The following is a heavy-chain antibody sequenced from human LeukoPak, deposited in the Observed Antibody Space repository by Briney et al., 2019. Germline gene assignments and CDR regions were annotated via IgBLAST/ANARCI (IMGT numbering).Heavy chain of an antibody. CDR3: ASGRSSWYYFDY. D-gene: IGHD6-13*01. CDR1: GFTFSSYA. CDR2: ISGSGGST. J-gene: IGHJ4*02. Sequence: GGSLRLSCAASGFTFSSYAMSWVRQAPGKGLEWVSAISGSGGSTYYADSVKGRFTISRDNSKNTLYLQMNSLRAEDTAVYYCASGRSSWYYFDYWGQGTLVTVSS. V-gene: IGHV3-23*01.